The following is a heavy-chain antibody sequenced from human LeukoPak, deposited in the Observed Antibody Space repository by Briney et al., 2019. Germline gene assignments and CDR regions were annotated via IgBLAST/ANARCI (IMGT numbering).Heavy chain of an antibody. D-gene: IGHD3-22*01. CDR1: GGTFSSYA. CDR3: ALIYYDSSGYHIGVEY. CDR2: IIPIFGTA. V-gene: IGHV1-69*13. J-gene: IGHJ4*02. Sequence: ASVKVSCKASGGTFSSYAISWVRQAPGQGLEWMGGIIPIFGTANYAQKFQGRVTITADESTSTAYMELSSLRSEDTAVYYCALIYYDSSGYHIGVEYWGQGTLVTVSS.